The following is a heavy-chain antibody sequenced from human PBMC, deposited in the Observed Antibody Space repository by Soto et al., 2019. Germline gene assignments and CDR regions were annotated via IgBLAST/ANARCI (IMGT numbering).Heavy chain of an antibody. V-gene: IGHV3-13*01. CDR3: ARDLRNWYFDL. CDR2: IGTGGDT. CDR1: GFTFSTYD. J-gene: IGHJ2*01. Sequence: GGSLRLSCAASGFTFSTYDMHWVRQATGKSLEWVSAIGTGGDTYYPDSVKGRFTISRENAKNSLYLQMNSLRAGDTAVYYCARDLRNWYFDLWGRGTLVTVSS. D-gene: IGHD3-16*01.